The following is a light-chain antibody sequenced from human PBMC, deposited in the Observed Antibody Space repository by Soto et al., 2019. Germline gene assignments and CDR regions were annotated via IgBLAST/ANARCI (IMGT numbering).Light chain of an antibody. CDR2: GAS. V-gene: IGKV3-20*01. CDR3: QQYGRSPLT. CDR1: QSVSSSY. Sequence: EIVLNQSPCTLSLSPGERATLYCRASQSVSSSYLAWYQQKPGQAPRLLIYGASSRATGIPDRFSGSGSGTDFTLTISRLEPEDFAVYYCQQYGRSPLTVGGGTKVDI. J-gene: IGKJ4*01.